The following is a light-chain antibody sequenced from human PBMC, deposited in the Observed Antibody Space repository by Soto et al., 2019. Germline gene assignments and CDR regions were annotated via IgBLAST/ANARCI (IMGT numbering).Light chain of an antibody. J-gene: IGLJ1*01. Sequence: QSALTQPASVSGSPGQSITVSCTGTSSDVGGHNYVSWFQQHPGQAPKLLIYEVTTRPSGVSNRFSGSKSGNTASLTISGLQSEDEADYYCISYTSDDVRYVFGTGTKVTVL. CDR1: SSDVGGHNY. CDR3: ISYTSDDVRYV. CDR2: EVT. V-gene: IGLV2-14*01.